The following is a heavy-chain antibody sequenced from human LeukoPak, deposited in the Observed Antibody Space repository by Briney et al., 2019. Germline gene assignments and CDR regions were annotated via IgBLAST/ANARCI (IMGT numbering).Heavy chain of an antibody. CDR1: GYTFTDYG. Sequence: ASVKVSCKASGYTFTDYGISWVRQAPGQGLEWMGWISTYNDNTNYAQKLQGRVAMTTDTTTSTAYMELSSLRSDDTAVYYCARSKGYDIVTGPFDFWGQGTLVTVSS. J-gene: IGHJ4*02. D-gene: IGHD3-9*01. CDR2: ISTYNDNT. CDR3: ARSKGYDIVTGPFDF. V-gene: IGHV1-18*01.